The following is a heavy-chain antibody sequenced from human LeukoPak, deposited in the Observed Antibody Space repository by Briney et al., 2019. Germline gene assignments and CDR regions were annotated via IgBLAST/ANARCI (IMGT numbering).Heavy chain of an antibody. CDR3: ARGGTGSSWRIYDY. D-gene: IGHD6-13*01. CDR2: IYYSGST. V-gene: IGHV4-39*01. Sequence: PSETLSLTCTVSGGSISSSSYYWGWIRQPPGKGLEWIGSIYYSGSTYYNPSLKSRVTISVDTSKNQFSLKLSSVTAADTAVYYCARGGTGSSWRIYDYWGQGTLVTVSS. J-gene: IGHJ4*02. CDR1: GGSISSSSYY.